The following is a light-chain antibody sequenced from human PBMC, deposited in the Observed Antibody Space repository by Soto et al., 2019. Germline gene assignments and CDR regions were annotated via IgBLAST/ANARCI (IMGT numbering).Light chain of an antibody. Sequence: DSVMTHSPDSLAVSLGERATINCKSRQSVLYSSNNKNYLAWYQQKPGLAPXLLIYDASSRATGIPDSFSGSGSGTDLTLTISRLEPEALAVYYCQQYGSPTFGQGTRLEIK. J-gene: IGKJ5*01. V-gene: IGKV4-1*01. CDR1: QSVLYSSNNKNY. CDR3: QQYGSPT. CDR2: DAS.